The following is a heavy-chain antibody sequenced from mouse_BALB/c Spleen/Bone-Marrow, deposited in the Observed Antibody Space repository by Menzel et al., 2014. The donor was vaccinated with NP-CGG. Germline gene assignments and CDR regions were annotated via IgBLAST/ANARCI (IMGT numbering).Heavy chain of an antibody. Sequence: EVKLVESGGGLVQPGGSLRLSCATSGFTFTDYYMSWVRQPPGKALEWLGFIRNKANGYTTEYSASVKGRFTISRDNSQSILYLQMKTLRAEDSATYYCARDGYDDYWGQGTTLTVSS. CDR2: IRNKANGYTT. CDR3: ARDGYDDY. J-gene: IGHJ2*01. CDR1: GFTFTDYY. V-gene: IGHV7-3*02. D-gene: IGHD2-2*01.